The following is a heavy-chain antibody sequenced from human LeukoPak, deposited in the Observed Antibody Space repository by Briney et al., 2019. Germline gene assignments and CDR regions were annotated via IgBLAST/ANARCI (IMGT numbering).Heavy chain of an antibody. CDR2: INHSGST. CDR3: ARQQWLAHDY. D-gene: IGHD6-19*01. Sequence: PSETLSLTCAVYGGSFSGYYWSWIRQPPGKGLEWIGEINHSGSTNYNPSLKSRVTISVDTSKNQFSLKLSSVTAADTAVYYCARQQWLAHDYWGQGTLVTVSS. J-gene: IGHJ4*02. CDR1: GGSFSGYY. V-gene: IGHV4-34*01.